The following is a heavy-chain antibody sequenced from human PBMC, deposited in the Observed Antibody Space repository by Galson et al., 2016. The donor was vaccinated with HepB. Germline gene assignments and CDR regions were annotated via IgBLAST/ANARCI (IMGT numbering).Heavy chain of an antibody. CDR3: ARDLGHRANCDDITGLPTDH. D-gene: IGHD3-22*01. V-gene: IGHV1-46*02. J-gene: IGHJ4*02. CDR2: INPSDGAT. CDR1: GYNFNIYY. Sequence: SVKVSCKASGYNFNIYYIHWVRQAPGQGPEWMGIINPSDGATRYVKKFQGRLTLTRDTSTASVSMELRSLRSDDTAVYYCARDLGHRANCDDITGLPTDHWGQGTLVTVSS.